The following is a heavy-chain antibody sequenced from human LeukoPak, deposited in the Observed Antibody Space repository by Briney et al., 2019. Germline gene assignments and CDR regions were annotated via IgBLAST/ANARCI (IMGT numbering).Heavy chain of an antibody. CDR2: TYYRSKWYT. D-gene: IGHD4-11*01. V-gene: IGHV6-1*01. CDR3: ARDKDYSIDH. Sequence: SQTLSLTCAISGDSVSSNSAAWNWIRQYPSRGLEWLGRTYYRSKWYTDYAVSVTSRITINPDTSKNQFSLQLNSVTPEDTAVYYCARDKDYSIDHWGQGTLVTVSS. CDR1: GDSVSSNSAA. J-gene: IGHJ4*02.